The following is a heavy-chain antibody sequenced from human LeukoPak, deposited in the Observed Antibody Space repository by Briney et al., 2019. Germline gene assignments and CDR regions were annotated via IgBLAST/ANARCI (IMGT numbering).Heavy chain of an antibody. V-gene: IGHV3-23*01. D-gene: IGHD3-9*01. CDR2: ISGSGGST. CDR3: AKDLAKSYYDILTAPPSNWFDP. Sequence: GGSLRLSCAASGFTFSSYGMSWVRQAPGKGLEWVSAISGSGGSTYYADSVKGRFTISRDNSKNTLYLQMNSLRAEDTAVYYCAKDLAKSYYDILTAPPSNWFDPWGQGTLVTVSS. CDR1: GFTFSSYG. J-gene: IGHJ5*02.